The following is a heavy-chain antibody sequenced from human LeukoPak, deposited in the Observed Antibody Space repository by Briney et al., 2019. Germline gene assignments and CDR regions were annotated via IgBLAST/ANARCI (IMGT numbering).Heavy chain of an antibody. CDR1: GGSISSSSYY. V-gene: IGHV4-39*07. CDR2: IFYSGTT. D-gene: IGHD3/OR15-3a*01. Sequence: PSETLSLTCTVSGGSISSSSYYWGWIRQPPGKGLEWIGNIFYSGTTYYNPSLKSRVTMSVDTSKNQFSLKLSSVTAADTAVYYCARELGLQTDGYYFDYWGQGTLVTVSS. J-gene: IGHJ4*02. CDR3: ARELGLQTDGYYFDY.